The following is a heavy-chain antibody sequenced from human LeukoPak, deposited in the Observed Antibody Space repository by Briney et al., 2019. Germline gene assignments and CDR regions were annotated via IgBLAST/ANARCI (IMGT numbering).Heavy chain of an antibody. D-gene: IGHD5-24*01. CDR1: GDSITNNY. V-gene: IGHV4-4*07. CDR3: ARDYRWQFDS. J-gene: IGHJ4*02. Sequence: SSETLSLTCTVSGDSITNNYRSWIRQPAGKGLEWIGRIYPSGETFYNSFLKTRVTMSLDTSNNQFSLKLDSVTAADTAVYYCARDYRWQFDSWGQGALVTVSS. CDR2: IYPSGET.